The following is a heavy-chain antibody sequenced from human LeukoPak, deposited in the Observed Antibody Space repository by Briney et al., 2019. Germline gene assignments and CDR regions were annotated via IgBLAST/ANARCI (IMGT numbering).Heavy chain of an antibody. CDR1: GFTFSSYA. V-gene: IGHV3-23*01. J-gene: IGHJ4*02. CDR3: ALYSSSSPKNARHDY. Sequence: PGGSLRLSCAASGFTFSSYAMSWVRQAPGKGLEWVSAISGSGGSTYYADSVKGRFTISRDNSKNTLYLQMNSLRAEDTAVYYCALYSSSSPKNARHDYWGQGTLVTVSS. CDR2: ISGSGGST. D-gene: IGHD6-6*01.